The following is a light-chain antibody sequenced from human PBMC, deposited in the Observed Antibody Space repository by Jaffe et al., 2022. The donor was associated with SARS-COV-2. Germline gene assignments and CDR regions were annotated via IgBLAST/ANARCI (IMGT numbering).Light chain of an antibody. Sequence: DIVMTQSPDSLAVSLGERATINCKSSQSVLYSSNNKNYLAWYQQKPGQPPQLLIYWASARGSGVPDRFSGSGSGTDFTLTISSLQAEDMAVYYCQQYYRTPITFGQGTRLEIK. J-gene: IGKJ5*01. CDR2: WAS. CDR1: QSVLYSSNNKNY. V-gene: IGKV4-1*01. CDR3: QQYYRTPIT.